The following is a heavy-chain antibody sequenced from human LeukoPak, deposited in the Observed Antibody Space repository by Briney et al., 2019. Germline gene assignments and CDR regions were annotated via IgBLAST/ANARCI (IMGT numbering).Heavy chain of an antibody. CDR1: GGTFRSYA. Sequence: SVKVSCKASGGTFRSYAISWVRQAPGQGLEWMGGIIPIFGTANYAQKFQGGVTITTDESTSTAYMELSSLRSEDTAVYYCARGQWELLPDAFDIWGQGTMVTVSS. V-gene: IGHV1-69*05. J-gene: IGHJ3*02. CDR2: IIPIFGTA. D-gene: IGHD1-26*01. CDR3: ARGQWELLPDAFDI.